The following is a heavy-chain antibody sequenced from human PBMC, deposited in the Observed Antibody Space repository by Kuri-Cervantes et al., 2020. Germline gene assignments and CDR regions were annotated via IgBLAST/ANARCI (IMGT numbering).Heavy chain of an antibody. V-gene: IGHV4-39*07. J-gene: IGHJ4*02. Sequence: SETLSLTCTVSGGSISSGDYYWSWIRQPPGKGLEWIGEINHSGSTNYNPSLKSRVTISVDTSKNQFSLKLSSVTAADTAVYYCARDYGGNSLLAFLDYWGQGTLVTVSS. CDR3: ARDYGGNSLLAFLDY. CDR1: GGSISSGDYY. CDR2: INHSGST. D-gene: IGHD4-23*01.